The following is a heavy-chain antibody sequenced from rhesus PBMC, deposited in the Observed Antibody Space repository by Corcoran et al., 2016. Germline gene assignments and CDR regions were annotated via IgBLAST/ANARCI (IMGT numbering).Heavy chain of an antibody. J-gene: IGHJ4*01. CDR3: AGHGNYAVFDY. Sequence: QVQLQESGPGLVKPLETLSLTCAVSGGSISSNYWSWIRQAKGKGLEWFGYIYCSVVRTHYNPSLKFRVTLSVDTSKHPLSLKLSSVTAASTALYYCAGHGNYAVFDYWGQGVLVTVSS. CDR2: IYCSVVRT. CDR1: GGSISSNY. V-gene: IGHV4S11*01. D-gene: IGHD4-35*01.